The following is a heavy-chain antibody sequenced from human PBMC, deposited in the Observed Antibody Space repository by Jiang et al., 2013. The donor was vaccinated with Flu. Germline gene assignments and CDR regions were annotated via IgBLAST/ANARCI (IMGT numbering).Heavy chain of an antibody. Sequence: QVQLVESGGGVVQPGRSLRLSCAASGFTFSSYGMHWVRQAPGKGLEWVAVISYDGSNKYYADSVKGRFTISRDNSKNTLYLQMNSLRAEDTAVYYCAKARSIVVVVAATPGDYWGQGTLVTVSS. CDR2: ISYDGSNK. CDR3: AKARSIVVVVAATPGDY. V-gene: IGHV3-30*18. CDR1: GFTFSSYG. J-gene: IGHJ4*02. D-gene: IGHD2-15*01.